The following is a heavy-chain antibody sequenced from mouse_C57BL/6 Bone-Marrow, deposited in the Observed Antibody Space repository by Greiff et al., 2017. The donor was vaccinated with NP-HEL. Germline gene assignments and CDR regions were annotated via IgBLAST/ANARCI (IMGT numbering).Heavy chain of an antibody. V-gene: IGHV5-17*01. CDR1: GFTFSDYG. CDR2: ISSGSSTI. J-gene: IGHJ2*01. Sequence: EVQLVESGGGLVKPGGSLKLSCAASGFTFSDYGMHWVRQAPEKGLEWVAYISSGSSTIYYADTVKGRFTISRDNAKHTLCLQMTSLRSEDTAMYYCAGRYFDYWGQGTTLTVSS. CDR3: AGRYFDY.